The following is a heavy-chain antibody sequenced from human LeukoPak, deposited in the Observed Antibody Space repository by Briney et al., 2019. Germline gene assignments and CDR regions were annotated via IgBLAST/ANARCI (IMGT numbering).Heavy chain of an antibody. CDR2: INPSSGST. CDR1: GYTFISYY. J-gene: IGHJ4*02. D-gene: IGHD2-8*01. Sequence: GASVKVSCKTSGYTFISYYMHWVRQAPGQGLEWMGIINPSSGSTGYPQKFQGRVTMTRDTSTNTVYMELSSLRSEDTAVYYCARVEGYCSNGVCYYYFDYWGQGTLVTVSS. V-gene: IGHV1-46*03. CDR3: ARVEGYCSNGVCYYYFDY.